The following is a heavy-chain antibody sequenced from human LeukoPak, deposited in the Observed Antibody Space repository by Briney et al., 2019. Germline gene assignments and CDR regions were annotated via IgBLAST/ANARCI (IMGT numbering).Heavy chain of an antibody. D-gene: IGHD6-13*01. V-gene: IGHV3-23*01. CDR2: ISAGAVST. Sequence: PGGSLRLSCAASGFPLRSYGMSWVRQAPGKGLEWVSAISAGAVSTYYADSVKGWFTISRDSSKNTLYLQMNSLRAEDTAVYYCAKGGSSSWDYFDYWGQGTLVTVSS. J-gene: IGHJ4*02. CDR1: GFPLRSYG. CDR3: AKGGSSSWDYFDY.